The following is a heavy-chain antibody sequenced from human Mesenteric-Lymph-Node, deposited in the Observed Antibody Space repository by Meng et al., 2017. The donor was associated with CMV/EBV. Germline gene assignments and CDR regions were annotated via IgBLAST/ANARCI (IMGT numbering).Heavy chain of an antibody. CDR2: IYYSGST. CDR1: GGSISSSSYY. D-gene: IGHD6-13*01. Sequence: SETLSLTCTVSGGSISSSSYYRGWIRQPPGKGLEWIGSIYYSGSTYYNPSLKSRVTISVDTSKNQFSLKLSSVTAADTAVYYCASGFYCRSQRYSSSCPGPFDPWGQGTLVTVSS. J-gene: IGHJ5*02. CDR3: ASGFYCRSQRYSSSCPGPFDP. V-gene: IGHV4-39*01.